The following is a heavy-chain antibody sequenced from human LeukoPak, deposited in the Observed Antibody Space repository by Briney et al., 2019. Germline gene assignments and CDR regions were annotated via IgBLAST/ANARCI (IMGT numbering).Heavy chain of an antibody. CDR2: VYYSGST. CDR1: GGSISGYY. Sequence: PSETLSLTCTVSGGSISGYYWSWIRQPPGKGLEWIGYVYYSGSTNYNPSLKSRVTISVDTSKNQFSLKLSSVTAADTAVYYCARSPNSGYDPFDYWGQGTLVTVSS. D-gene: IGHD5-12*01. J-gene: IGHJ4*02. V-gene: IGHV4-59*08. CDR3: ARSPNSGYDPFDY.